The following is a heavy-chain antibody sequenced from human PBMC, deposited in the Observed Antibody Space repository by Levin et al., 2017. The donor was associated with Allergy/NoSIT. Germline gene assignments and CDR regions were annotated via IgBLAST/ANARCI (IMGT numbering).Heavy chain of an antibody. D-gene: IGHD1-26*01. CDR3: ARDRVIVGTTNYFYGIDG. J-gene: IGHJ6*02. CDR1: GGSISSYY. Sequence: PSETLSLTCTVSGGSISSYYWSWIRQPPGKGLEWIGYIYYIGSTNYNPSLKSRVTISVDTSKNQFSLRLTSVTAADTAVYYCARDRVIVGTTNYFYGIDGWGQGTTVTVSS. V-gene: IGHV4-59*01. CDR2: IYYIGST.